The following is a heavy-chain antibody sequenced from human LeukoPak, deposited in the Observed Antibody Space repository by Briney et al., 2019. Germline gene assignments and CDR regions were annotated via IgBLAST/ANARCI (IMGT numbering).Heavy chain of an antibody. Sequence: PGGSPRLSCAASGFTFSSYAMSWVRQAPGKGLEWVSAISGSGGSTYYADSVKGRFTIPRDNSKNTLYLQMNSLRAEDTAFYYCAKVPLSAGGWYEYWGQGTLVTVSS. D-gene: IGHD6-19*01. CDR3: AKVPLSAGGWYEY. CDR1: GFTFSSYA. J-gene: IGHJ4*02. CDR2: ISGSGGST. V-gene: IGHV3-23*01.